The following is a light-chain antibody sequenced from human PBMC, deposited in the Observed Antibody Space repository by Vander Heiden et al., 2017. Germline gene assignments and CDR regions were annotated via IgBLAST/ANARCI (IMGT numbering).Light chain of an antibody. CDR2: GNN. J-gene: IGLJ1*01. V-gene: IGLV1-44*01. Sequence: QSGVTQPPSASGTPGQWVTISCSGSSSNIGINTVNWFQQLPGTAPNLLIYGNNQRPSGVPDRMSGSKSGTSASLAISGLQSEDEAHYYCAAWDDSLDAFVFGAGTKVTVL. CDR1: SSNIGINT. CDR3: AAWDDSLDAFV.